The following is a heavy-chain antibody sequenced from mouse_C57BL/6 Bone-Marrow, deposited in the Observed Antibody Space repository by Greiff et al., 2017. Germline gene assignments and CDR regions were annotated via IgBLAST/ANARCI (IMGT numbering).Heavy chain of an antibody. CDR2: INPGSGGT. CDR3: ARPNWDALYVDY. D-gene: IGHD4-1*01. CDR1: GYAFTNYL. V-gene: IGHV1-54*01. J-gene: IGHJ2*01. Sequence: QVQLKQSGAELVRPGTSVKVSCKASGYAFTNYLIEWVKQRPGQGLEWIGVINPGSGGTNYNEKFKGKATLTADKSTSTAYMQLSSLTSEDAAVYFGARPNWDALYVDYWGQGTTLTVSS.